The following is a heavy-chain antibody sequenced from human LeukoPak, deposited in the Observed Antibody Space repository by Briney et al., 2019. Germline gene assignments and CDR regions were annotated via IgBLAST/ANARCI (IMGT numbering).Heavy chain of an antibody. V-gene: IGHV3-30*02. D-gene: IGHD2-2*01. CDR2: IRYDASNK. CDR1: GFTFSGSG. J-gene: IGHJ4*02. CDR3: AKWGYCSGTSCLGAFEY. Sequence: GGSLRLSCAASGFTFSGSGMHWVRQAPGKGLEWVAFIRYDASNKYYADSVKGRFTISRDNSKNTLYLQMNSLRAEDTAVYYCAKWGYCSGTSCLGAFEYWGQGTLVTVSS.